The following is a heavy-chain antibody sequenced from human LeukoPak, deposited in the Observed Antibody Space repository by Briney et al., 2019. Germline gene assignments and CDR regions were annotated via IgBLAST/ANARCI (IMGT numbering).Heavy chain of an antibody. Sequence: GGSLRLSCTASGFTVSSNYMSWVRQAPGKGLEWVSVIDSVKGRFTISRDNSKNTLYLQMNSLRADDTAVYYCARITGNYYEIDYWGQGTLVTVSS. J-gene: IGHJ4*02. CDR1: GFTVSSNY. D-gene: IGHD3-22*01. CDR3: ARITGNYYEIDY. V-gene: IGHV3-53*01. CDR2: I.